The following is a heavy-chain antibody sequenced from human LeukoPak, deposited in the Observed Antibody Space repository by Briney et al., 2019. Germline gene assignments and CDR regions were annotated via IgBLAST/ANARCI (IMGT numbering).Heavy chain of an antibody. CDR2: ISGYNGNT. Sequence: ASVKVSCKASGYTFSDYGINWVRQAPGQGLEWMGLISGYNGNTDYAQIVQDRVTMTTDTSTNTVYMELKGPKSDGTAVYYCARDWGPMVRGVINLAAFWGQGTLVTVSS. V-gene: IGHV1-18*01. J-gene: IGHJ4*02. CDR1: GYTFSDYG. D-gene: IGHD3-10*01. CDR3: ARDWGPMVRGVINLAAF.